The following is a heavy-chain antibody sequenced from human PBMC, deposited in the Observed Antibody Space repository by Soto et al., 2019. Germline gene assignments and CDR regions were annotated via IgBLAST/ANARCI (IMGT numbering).Heavy chain of an antibody. V-gene: IGHV5-51*01. Sequence: PGESLKISCKGSGYSFTSYWIGWVRQMPGKGLEWMGIIYPGDSDTRYSPSFQGQVTISADKSISTAYLQWSSLKASDTAMYYCAKMVRGVMGGRYYYYGMDVWGQGTTVTVPS. D-gene: IGHD3-10*01. CDR3: AKMVRGVMGGRYYYYGMDV. CDR2: IYPGDSDT. J-gene: IGHJ6*02. CDR1: GYSFTSYW.